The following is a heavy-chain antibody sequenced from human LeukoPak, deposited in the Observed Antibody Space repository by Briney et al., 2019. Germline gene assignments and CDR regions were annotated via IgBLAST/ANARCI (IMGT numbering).Heavy chain of an antibody. V-gene: IGHV3-7*03. CDR1: GFIFSNYW. CDR3: ARESRSGLDY. D-gene: IGHD3-3*01. Sequence: PGGSLRLSCAASGFIFSNYWTNWVRLAPGKGLEWVANIKQDGGEKYFADSVKGRFSVSRDNARNSLYLQMNSLRAEDTAVYYCARESRSGLDYWGQGTLVAVSS. CDR2: IKQDGGEK. J-gene: IGHJ4*02.